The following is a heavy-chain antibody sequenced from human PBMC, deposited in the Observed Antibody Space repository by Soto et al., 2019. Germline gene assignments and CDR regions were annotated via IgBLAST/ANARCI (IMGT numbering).Heavy chain of an antibody. Sequence: SETLSLTCTVSGGSISSYYWSWIRQPPGKGLEWIGYIYYSGSTNYNPSLKSRVTISVDTSKNQFSLKLSSVTAADTAVYYCARATIFRPRAHAYYYYGMDVWGQGTTVTVSS. CDR3: ARATIFRPRAHAYYYYGMDV. J-gene: IGHJ6*02. V-gene: IGHV4-59*01. D-gene: IGHD3-3*01. CDR2: IYYSGST. CDR1: GGSISSYY.